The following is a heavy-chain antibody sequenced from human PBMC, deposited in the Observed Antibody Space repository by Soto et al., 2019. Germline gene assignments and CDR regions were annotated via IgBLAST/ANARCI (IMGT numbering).Heavy chain of an antibody. CDR1: GGSFNDLY. V-gene: IGHV4-34*01. J-gene: IGHJ5*02. Sequence: QVHLQQWGAGLLKPSETLSLTCAVYGGSFNDLYWSWIRQSPGKGLEWIGEINHSGSTNFNPSLKSRVTILVDTSMSQVSLKLNSVTAADTAVYYCVTVRGFWFDPWGQGTLVTVSS. CDR2: INHSGST. CDR3: VTVRGFWFDP.